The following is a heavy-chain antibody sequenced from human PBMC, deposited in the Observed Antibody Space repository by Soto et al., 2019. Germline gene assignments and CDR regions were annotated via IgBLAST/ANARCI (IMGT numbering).Heavy chain of an antibody. V-gene: IGHV4-39*01. CDR3: ARQQTTVVTQAYFDH. CDR1: GGSITSSSYY. CDR2: IYYSGRS. J-gene: IGHJ4*02. D-gene: IGHD4-17*01. Sequence: SETLSLTCTVSGGSITSSSYYWGWIRQLPGKGLEWIGGIYYSGRSYYNPSLKSRVTMSVDTSKNQFSLTLNSVTAADAAVYYCARQQTTVVTQAYFDHWGQGTLVTVSS.